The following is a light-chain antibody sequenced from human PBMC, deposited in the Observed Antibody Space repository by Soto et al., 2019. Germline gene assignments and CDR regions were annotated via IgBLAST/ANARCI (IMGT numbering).Light chain of an antibody. CDR1: SSDVGTYNL. CDR2: EVI. CDR3: CSYAGSSVYV. J-gene: IGLJ1*01. V-gene: IGLV2-23*02. Sequence: QSVLTQPASVSGSPGQSITISCTGTSSDVGTYNLVSWYQQHPGKAPKLVIYEVIKRPSGVSNRFSGSKSGNTASLTISGLQAEDEADYYCCSYAGSSVYVFGTGTKLTVL.